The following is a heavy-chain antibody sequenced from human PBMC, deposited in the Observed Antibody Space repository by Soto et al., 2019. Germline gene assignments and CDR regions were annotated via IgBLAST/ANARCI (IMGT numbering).Heavy chain of an antibody. CDR1: GFTFSSHG. J-gene: IGHJ4*02. D-gene: IGHD5-12*01. Sequence: GGSLRLSCAASGFTFSSHGMSWVRQAPGKGLEWVSGITDSGGNTYYADSVKGRFTISRDNAKNTLYLQMISLRGEDTAVYYCANDPRGHYYWGQGTLVTVPS. CDR3: ANDPRGHYY. V-gene: IGHV3-23*01. CDR2: ITDSGGNT.